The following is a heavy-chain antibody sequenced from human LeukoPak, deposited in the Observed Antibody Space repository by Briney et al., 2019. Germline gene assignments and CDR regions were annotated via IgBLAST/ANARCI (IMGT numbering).Heavy chain of an antibody. CDR3: ARVTGTIAVAGICAFDI. CDR2: ISAYNGNT. D-gene: IGHD6-19*01. Sequence: AAVKLSCNASGYTFTSYAISRMRHAPGQGLEWMGWISAYNGNTNYAHKLQGRVTMTTDTSTSTASMELRSLRFGDTAAYYCARVTGTIAVAGICAFDIWGQGTMVTVSS. J-gene: IGHJ3*02. CDR1: GYTFTSYA. V-gene: IGHV1-18*01.